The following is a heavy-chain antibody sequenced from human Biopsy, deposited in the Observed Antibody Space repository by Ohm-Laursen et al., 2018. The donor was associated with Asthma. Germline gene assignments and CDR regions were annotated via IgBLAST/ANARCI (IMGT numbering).Heavy chain of an antibody. V-gene: IGHV1-69*13. D-gene: IGHD2-2*01. Sequence: SVKVSCKPLVGTFNTYVIGWGRQAPGQGLEWMGGINSVFGTTTYPQKFQDRVTITADDSTSTVYMELSSLRSEDTAVYYCARKAGSCISRTCYSLDFWGQGTLVTVSS. CDR3: ARKAGSCISRTCYSLDF. CDR2: INSVFGTT. J-gene: IGHJ4*02. CDR1: VGTFNTYV.